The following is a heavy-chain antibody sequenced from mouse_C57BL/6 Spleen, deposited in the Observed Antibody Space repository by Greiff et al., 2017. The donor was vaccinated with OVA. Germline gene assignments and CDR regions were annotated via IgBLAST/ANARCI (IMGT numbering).Heavy chain of an antibody. CDR3: ARSRITTGVDPFAY. V-gene: IGHV7-3*01. D-gene: IGHD1-1*01. Sequence: EVHLVESGGGLVQPGGSLSLSCAASGFTFTDYYMSWVRQPPGKALEWLGFIRNKANGYTTEYSASVKGRFTISRDNSQSILYLQMNALRAEDSATYYCARSRITTGVDPFAYWGQGTLVTVSA. CDR2: IRNKANGYTT. CDR1: GFTFTDYY. J-gene: IGHJ3*01.